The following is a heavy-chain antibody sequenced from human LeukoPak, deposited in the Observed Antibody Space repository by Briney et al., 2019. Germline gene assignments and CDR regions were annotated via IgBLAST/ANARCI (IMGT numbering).Heavy chain of an antibody. D-gene: IGHD2-15*01. Sequence: SETLSLTCTVSGGSISSYYWSWIRQPPGKGLEWIGYIYYSGGTNYNPSLKSRVTISVDTSKNQFSLKLSSVTAADTAVYYCARGGGYCSGGSCYRWFDPWGQGTLVTVSS. CDR2: IYYSGGT. CDR3: ARGGGYCSGGSCYRWFDP. J-gene: IGHJ5*02. CDR1: GGSISSYY. V-gene: IGHV4-59*01.